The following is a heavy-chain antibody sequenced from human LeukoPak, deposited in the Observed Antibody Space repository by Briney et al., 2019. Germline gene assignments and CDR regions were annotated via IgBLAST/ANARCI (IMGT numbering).Heavy chain of an antibody. CDR1: GFTFSTYR. CDR2: IWYDGSNK. V-gene: IGHV3-33*08. CDR3: ATSLGESTFET. D-gene: IGHD3-3*02. Sequence: GGSLRLSCAASGFTFSTYRMAWVRQAPGKGLEWVAVIWYDGSNKYYADSVKGRFTISRDNSKNTLYVQMNSLRVEDTAVYYCATSLGESTFETWGQGTLVTVSS. J-gene: IGHJ5*02.